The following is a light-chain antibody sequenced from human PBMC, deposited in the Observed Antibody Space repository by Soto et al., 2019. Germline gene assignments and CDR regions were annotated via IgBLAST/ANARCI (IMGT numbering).Light chain of an antibody. V-gene: IGLV7-43*01. CDR2: SST. Sequence: VVTQAPSLTVSPGGTVTLTCASSTGSVTSDYYPNWFQQKPGQAPRAIIYSSTNKYSWTPARFSGSLLGGKAALTLSGVRPEDEAEYYCLLYYGGARVFGGGTKVTVL. J-gene: IGLJ3*02. CDR1: TGSVTSDYY. CDR3: LLYYGGARV.